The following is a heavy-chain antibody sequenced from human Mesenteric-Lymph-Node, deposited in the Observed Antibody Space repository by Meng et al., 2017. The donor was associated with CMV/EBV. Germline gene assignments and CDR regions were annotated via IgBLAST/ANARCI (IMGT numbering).Heavy chain of an antibody. CDR1: GFSLSNARMG. Sequence: SGPTLVKPPETLTLTCNVSGFSLSNARMGVGWIRQPPGKALEWLAHIFSGDETSYSTSLKSRLTISKDASKSQVVLTMTNMDPVDTATYYCARIRDFWTGYYTGSFYYFDSWGQGTLVTVSS. V-gene: IGHV2-26*01. D-gene: IGHD3/OR15-3a*01. CDR3: ARIRDFWTGYYTGSFYYFDS. J-gene: IGHJ4*02. CDR2: IFSGDET.